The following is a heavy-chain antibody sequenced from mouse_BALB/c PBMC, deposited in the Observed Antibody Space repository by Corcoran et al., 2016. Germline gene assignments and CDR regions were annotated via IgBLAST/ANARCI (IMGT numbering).Heavy chain of an antibody. D-gene: IGHD1-1*01. CDR3: ARETPYYYGIYSMDY. V-gene: IGHV9-4*02. J-gene: IGHJ4*01. CDR2: INTHSGVP. Sequence: QIQLVQSGPELKKPGETVRISCKASGYTFTTAGMQWVQKMPGKGLKWIGWINTHSGVPKYAEDFKGRFAFSLETSASTAYLQISNLKNEDTATYFWARETPYYYGIYSMDYWGQGTSVTVSS. CDR1: GYTFTTAG.